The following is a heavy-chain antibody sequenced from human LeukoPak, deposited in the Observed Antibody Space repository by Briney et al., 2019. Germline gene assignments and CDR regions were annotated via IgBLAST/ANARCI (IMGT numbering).Heavy chain of an antibody. J-gene: IGHJ4*02. CDR3: ARAGYDYVWGSYRSADFDY. V-gene: IGHV3-11*01. D-gene: IGHD3-16*02. CDR1: GFTFSDYY. Sequence: PGGSLRLSCAASGFTFSDYYMSWIRQAPGKGLEWVSYISSSGSTIYYADSVKGRFTISRDNAKNSLYLQMNSLRAEDTAVYYCARAGYDYVWGSYRSADFDYWGQGTLVTVSS. CDR2: ISSSGSTI.